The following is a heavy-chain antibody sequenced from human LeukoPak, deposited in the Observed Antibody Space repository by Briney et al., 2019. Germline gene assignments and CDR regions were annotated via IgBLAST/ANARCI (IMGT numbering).Heavy chain of an antibody. J-gene: IGHJ4*02. D-gene: IGHD3-22*01. V-gene: IGHV1-18*01. CDR1: GYAFTSYG. CDR2: ISAYNGNT. Sequence: ASVKVSCKASGYAFTSYGISWVRQAPGQGLEWMGWISAYNGNTNYAQKLQGRVTMTTDTSTSTAYMELRSLRSDGTAVYYCARREAYYDSSGYWRYFDYWGQGTLVTVSS. CDR3: ARREAYYDSSGYWRYFDY.